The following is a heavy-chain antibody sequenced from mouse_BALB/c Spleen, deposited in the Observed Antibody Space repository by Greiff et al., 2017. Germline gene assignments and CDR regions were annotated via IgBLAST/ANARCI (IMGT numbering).Heavy chain of an antibody. J-gene: IGHJ3*01. V-gene: IGHV2-6-4*01. CDR1: GFSLSRYS. D-gene: IGHD2-4*01. CDR2: IWGGGST. CDR3: ARREDDYDPAWFAY. Sequence: VKVVESGPGLVAPSQSLSITCTVSGFSLSRYSVHWVRQPPGKGLEWLGMIWGGGSTDYNSALKSRLSISKDNSKSQVFLKMNSLQTDDTAMYYCARREDDYDPAWFAYWGQGTLVTVSA.